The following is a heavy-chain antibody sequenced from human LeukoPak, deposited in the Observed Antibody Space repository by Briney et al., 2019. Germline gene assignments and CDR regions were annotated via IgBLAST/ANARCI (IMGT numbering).Heavy chain of an antibody. V-gene: IGHV4-59*12. J-gene: IGHJ6*02. CDR1: GGSISSYY. Sequence: SETLSLTCTVSGGSISSYYWSWIRQPPGKGLEWIGYIYYSGSTYYNPSLKSRVTISVDTSKNQFSLKLSSVTAADTAVYYCARDPWVTTYYYGMDVWGQGTTVTVSS. D-gene: IGHD4-11*01. CDR3: ARDPWVTTYYYGMDV. CDR2: IYYSGST.